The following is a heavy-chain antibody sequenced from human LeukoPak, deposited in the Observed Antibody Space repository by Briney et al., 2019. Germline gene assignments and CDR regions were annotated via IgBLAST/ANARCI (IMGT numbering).Heavy chain of an antibody. V-gene: IGHV3-30-3*01. CDR1: GFTFSSYA. J-gene: IGHJ3*02. Sequence: GGSLRLSCAASGFTFSSYAMHWVRQAPGKGLEWVAVISYDGSNKYYADSVKGRFTISRDNSKNTLSLQMNSLRGEDTAVYYCARGKGMSGNWNDVFDIWGQGTMVTVSS. D-gene: IGHD1-1*01. CDR2: ISYDGSNK. CDR3: ARGKGMSGNWNDVFDI.